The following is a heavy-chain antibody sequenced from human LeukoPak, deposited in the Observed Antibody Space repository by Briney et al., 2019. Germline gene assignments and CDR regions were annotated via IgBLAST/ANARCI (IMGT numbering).Heavy chain of an antibody. Sequence: GGSLRLSCAASGFTVSSNYMSWVRQAPGKGLEWVSVIYSGGSTYYADSVKGRFTISRDNSKNTLYLQMNSLRAEDTAAYYCARGQSADSSGYYLGYDYYYGMDVWGQGTTVTVSS. CDR1: GFTVSSNY. D-gene: IGHD3-22*01. J-gene: IGHJ6*02. CDR2: IYSGGST. CDR3: ARGQSADSSGYYLGYDYYYGMDV. V-gene: IGHV3-53*01.